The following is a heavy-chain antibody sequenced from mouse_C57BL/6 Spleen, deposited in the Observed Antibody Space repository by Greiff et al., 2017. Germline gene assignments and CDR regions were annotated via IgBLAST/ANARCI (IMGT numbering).Heavy chain of an antibody. CDR1: GYTFTDYY. V-gene: IGHV1-76*01. CDR2: IYPGSGNT. CDR3: ARRNSNYLYFDV. D-gene: IGHD2-5*01. J-gene: IGHJ1*03. Sequence: QVQLQQSGAELVRPGASVKLSCKASGYTFTDYYINWVKQRPGQGLEWIARIYPGSGNTYYNEKLKGKATLTSEKSSSTAYMQLISLTSDDSAVYFCARRNSNYLYFDVWGTGTTVTVSS.